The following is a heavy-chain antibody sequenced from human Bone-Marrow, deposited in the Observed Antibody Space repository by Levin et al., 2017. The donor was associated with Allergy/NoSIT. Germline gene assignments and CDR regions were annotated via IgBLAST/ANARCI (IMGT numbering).Heavy chain of an antibody. J-gene: IGHJ4*02. Sequence: SLKISCETSGFTFKNYAMYWVRQAPGKGLEWVSGISWNSYTIDYADSVKGRFTISRDNGKSSLYLQMNRVRFEDTAFYFCTKDMVGNTSSFWEFWGQGTLVTVSS. CDR3: TKDMVGNTSSFWEF. V-gene: IGHV3-9*01. CDR2: ISWNSYTI. D-gene: IGHD3-3*01. CDR1: GFTFKNYA.